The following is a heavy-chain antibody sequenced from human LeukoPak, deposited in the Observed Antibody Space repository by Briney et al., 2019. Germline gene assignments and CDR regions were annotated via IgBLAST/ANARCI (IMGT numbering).Heavy chain of an antibody. CDR3: ARQDGNSKYYFDY. V-gene: IGHV5-51*01. CDR2: IYPGDSDT. D-gene: IGHD1-1*01. Sequence: GESLKISCKGSGYIFTNHWIGWVRQMPGKGLEWMGVIYPGDSDTRYSPSFQGQVTISADKSISTAYLQWSSLKASDTAMYYCARQDGNSKYYFDYWGQGTLVTVSS. CDR1: GYIFTNHW. J-gene: IGHJ4*02.